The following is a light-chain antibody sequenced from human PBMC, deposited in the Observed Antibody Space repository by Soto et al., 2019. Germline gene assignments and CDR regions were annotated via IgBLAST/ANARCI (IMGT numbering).Light chain of an antibody. V-gene: IGKV3-20*01. CDR1: QSVSSSY. CDR2: GAS. J-gene: IGKJ2*01. Sequence: EIVLTQSPGILSLSPGERATLSCRASQSVSSSYLAWYQQKLGQAPRLLIYGASNTASGIPDRFSASGSGTDFTLTISRLEPEDFAVYYCQQYESSPPYTFGQGTKLEIK. CDR3: QQYESSPPYT.